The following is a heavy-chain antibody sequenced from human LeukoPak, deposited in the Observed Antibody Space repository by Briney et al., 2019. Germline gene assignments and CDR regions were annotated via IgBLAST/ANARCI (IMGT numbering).Heavy chain of an antibody. CDR2: INPSGGST. CDR3: ARGIAAAGTGLRYYYYYYYMDV. CDR1: GYTFTSYY. J-gene: IGHJ6*03. D-gene: IGHD6-13*01. Sequence: ASVKVSCKASGYTFTSYYMHWVRQAPGQGLEWMGIINPSGGSTSYAQKFQGRVTMTRDMSTSTVYMELSSLRAEDTAVYYCARGIAAAGTGLRYYYYYYYMDVWGKGTTVTVSS. V-gene: IGHV1-46*01.